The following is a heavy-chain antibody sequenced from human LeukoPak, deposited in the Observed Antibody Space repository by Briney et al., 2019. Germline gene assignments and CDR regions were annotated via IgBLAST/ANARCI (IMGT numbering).Heavy chain of an antibody. CDR3: AADPYGDYVLLDY. Sequence: ASVKVSCKASGYTFTSYYMHWVRQAPGQGLEWMGIINPSGGSTSYAQKFQGRVTMTRDTSTSTAYMELRSLRSDDTAVYYCAADPYGDYVLLDYWGQGTLVTVSS. CDR2: INPSGGST. D-gene: IGHD4-17*01. V-gene: IGHV1-46*01. J-gene: IGHJ4*02. CDR1: GYTFTSYY.